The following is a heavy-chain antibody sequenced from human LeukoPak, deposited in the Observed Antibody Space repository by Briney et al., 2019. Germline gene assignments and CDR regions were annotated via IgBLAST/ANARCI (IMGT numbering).Heavy chain of an antibody. V-gene: IGHV4-59*01. J-gene: IGHJ3*02. Sequence: SETLSLTCTVSSGSISNYYWSWIRQPPGKGLEWIGYIYYSGSTNSNPSLKSRVTISVDTSKNQFSLKLSSVTAADTAVYYCARVYGSGYDFRGAFDIWGQGTMVTVSS. CDR3: ARVYGSGYDFRGAFDI. CDR1: SGSISNYY. CDR2: IYYSGST. D-gene: IGHD5-12*01.